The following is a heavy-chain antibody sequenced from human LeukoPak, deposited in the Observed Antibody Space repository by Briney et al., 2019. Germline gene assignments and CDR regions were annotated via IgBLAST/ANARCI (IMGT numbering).Heavy chain of an antibody. CDR2: IKQDGSEK. V-gene: IGHV3-7*01. CDR3: AREGRYCSSASCQTDY. CDR1: GFTFTSYW. D-gene: IGHD2-2*01. J-gene: IGHJ4*02. Sequence: GGSLRLSCAASGFTFTSYWMSWVRQAPGKGLEWVANIKQDGSEKYYVDSVKGRFTISRDNAKNSLYPQMNSLRAEDTALYYCAREGRYCSSASCQTDYWGQGTLVTVSS.